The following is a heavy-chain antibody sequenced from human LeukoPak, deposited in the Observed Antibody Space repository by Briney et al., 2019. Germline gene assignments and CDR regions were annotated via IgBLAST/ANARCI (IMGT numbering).Heavy chain of an antibody. Sequence: SVKVSCKASGGTFSSYAISWVRQAPGQGLEWMGRIIPILGIANYAQKFQGRVTITADKSTSTAYMELSSLRSEDTAVYYCARCNWNDGHYYYYGMDVWGQGTTVTVSS. CDR3: ARCNWNDGHYYYYGMDV. D-gene: IGHD1-1*01. V-gene: IGHV1-69*04. CDR2: IIPILGIA. CDR1: GGTFSSYA. J-gene: IGHJ6*02.